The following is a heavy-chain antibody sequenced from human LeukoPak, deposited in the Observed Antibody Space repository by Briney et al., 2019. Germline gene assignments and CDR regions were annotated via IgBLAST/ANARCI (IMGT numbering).Heavy chain of an antibody. CDR2: ISSTGST. CDR3: ARWIPQDTAMVD. D-gene: IGHD5-18*01. J-gene: IGHJ4*02. V-gene: IGHV4-61*02. Sequence: SQTLSLTCTVSGGSISSGGHYWSWIRQPAGKGLEYLGRISSTGSTNYNPSLRSRVTISADTSKNHFSLKLTSVTAADTAVYYCARWIPQDTAMVDWGQGTLVTVSS. CDR1: GGSISSGGHY.